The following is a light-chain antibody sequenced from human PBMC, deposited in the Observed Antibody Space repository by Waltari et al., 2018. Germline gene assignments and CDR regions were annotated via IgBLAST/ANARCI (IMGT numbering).Light chain of an antibody. J-gene: IGLJ3*02. CDR3: SSYARSSHVV. V-gene: IGLV2-8*01. CDR2: YVT. Sequence: QSALTQPPSASGSPGQSVTISCTGTNSDVADYDYVSWYQYHPAKAPKLLIYYVTKRPSGVPDRFSGSKSGNTASLTVSGLQAEDEADYYCSSYARSSHVVFGGGTKLTVL. CDR1: NSDVADYDY.